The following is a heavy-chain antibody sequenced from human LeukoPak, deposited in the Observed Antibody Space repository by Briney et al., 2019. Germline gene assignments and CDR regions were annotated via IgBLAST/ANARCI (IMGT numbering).Heavy chain of an antibody. V-gene: IGHV1-18*04. Sequence: ASVKVSCKASGYTFSNYGIAWVRQAPGHGLEWMGWISGYSDNTKYAQRLQGRVTMTTDTSTSTANIELRSLRSDDTAVYYCARDGYFDYWGQGTLVTVSS. CDR3: ARDGYFDY. CDR2: ISGYSDNT. J-gene: IGHJ4*02. CDR1: GYTFSNYG.